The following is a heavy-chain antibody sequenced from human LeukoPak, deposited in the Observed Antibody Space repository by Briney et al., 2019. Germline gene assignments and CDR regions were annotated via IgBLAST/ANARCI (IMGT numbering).Heavy chain of an antibody. V-gene: IGHV1-2*02. CDR3: ARVWELGFDGFDI. Sequence: GASVKVSCKASGYTFTGYYMHWVRQAPGQGLEWMGWINPNSGGTNYAQKLQGRVTMTTDTSTGTAYMELRSLRSDDTAVYYCARVWELGFDGFDIWGQGTMVTVSS. CDR1: GYTFTGYY. CDR2: INPNSGGT. J-gene: IGHJ3*02. D-gene: IGHD3-16*01.